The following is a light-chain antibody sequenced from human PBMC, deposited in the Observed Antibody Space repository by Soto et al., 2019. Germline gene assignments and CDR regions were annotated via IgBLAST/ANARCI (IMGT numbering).Light chain of an antibody. CDR3: SSYTIYSTLLL. J-gene: IGLJ2*01. V-gene: IGLV2-14*03. CDR2: DVS. CDR1: SSDVGRYNY. Sequence: QSALTQPASVSGSPGQSITIPCTGTSSDVGRYNYVSWYQQHPGKVPKVIIYDVSDRPSGVSDRFSGSKSGNTASLTISGLQAEDEADYYCSSYTIYSTLLLFGGGTKLTVL.